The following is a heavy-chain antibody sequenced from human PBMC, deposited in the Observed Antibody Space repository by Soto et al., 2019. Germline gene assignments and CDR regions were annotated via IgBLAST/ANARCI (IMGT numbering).Heavy chain of an antibody. Sequence: SETLSLTCTVSGGSISSGGYYWSWIRQHPGKGLEWIGYIYYSGSTYYNPSLKSRVTISVDTSKNQFSLKLSSVTAADTAAYYCARFLGSGYYFFDYWGHGTLVTVSS. D-gene: IGHD3-22*01. J-gene: IGHJ5*01. CDR2: IYYSGST. CDR1: GGSISSGGYY. CDR3: ARFLGSGYYFFDY. V-gene: IGHV4-31*03.